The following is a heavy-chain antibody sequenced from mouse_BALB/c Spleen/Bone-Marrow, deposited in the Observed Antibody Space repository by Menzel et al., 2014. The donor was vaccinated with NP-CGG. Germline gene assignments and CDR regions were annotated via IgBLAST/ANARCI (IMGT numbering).Heavy chain of an antibody. D-gene: IGHD2-14*01. CDR1: GFTFSDYY. CDR3: ARDRAYYRYDGYYYAMDY. CDR2: ISDGGSYT. Sequence: EVQVVESGGGLVKPGGSLKLSCAASGFTFSDYYMYWVRQTPEEGLEWVAIISDGGSYTYYPDSVKGRFTISRDNAKNNLYLQMSSLKSDDTAMYYCARDRAYYRYDGYYYAMDYWGQGTSVTVSS. V-gene: IGHV5-4*02. J-gene: IGHJ4*01.